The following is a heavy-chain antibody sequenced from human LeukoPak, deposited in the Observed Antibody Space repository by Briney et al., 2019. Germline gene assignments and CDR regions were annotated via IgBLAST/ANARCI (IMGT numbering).Heavy chain of an antibody. CDR1: GGSISSYY. D-gene: IGHD6-13*01. Sequence: SETLSLTCTVSGGSISSYYWSWIRQPPGKGLEWVGYIYYSGSTNYNPSLKSRVTISVDTSKNQFSLKLSSVTAADTAVYYCASLSSWYFAFDIGGQGTMVTVSS. CDR3: ASLSSWYFAFDI. V-gene: IGHV4-59*01. J-gene: IGHJ3*02. CDR2: IYYSGST.